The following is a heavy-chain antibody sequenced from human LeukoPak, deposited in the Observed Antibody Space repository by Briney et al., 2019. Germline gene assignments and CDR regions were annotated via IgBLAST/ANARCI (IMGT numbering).Heavy chain of an antibody. D-gene: IGHD2-21*01. CDR2: IYHSGST. CDR3: ARHFGVDDY. J-gene: IGHJ4*02. V-gene: IGHV4-38-2*01. CDR1: GYSISSGYY. Sequence: SETLSLTCAVSGYSISSGYYWGWIRPPPGKGLEWIRSIYHSGSTYYNPSLKSRVTISVDTSKNQFSLKLSSVTAADTAVYYCARHFGVDDYWGQGTLVTVSS.